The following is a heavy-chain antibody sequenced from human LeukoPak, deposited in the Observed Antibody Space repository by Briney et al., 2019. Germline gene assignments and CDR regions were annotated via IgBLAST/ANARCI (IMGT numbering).Heavy chain of an antibody. J-gene: IGHJ3*01. CDR2: TSPSGDIT. CDR1: EFRFSAHG. Sequence: PGGTLRLSCAASEFRFSAHGMNWVRQAPGKGLEWISGTSPSGDITYYADSVMGRFSISRDNWQSTVSLQMNSLRAEDTALYYCVRDLDWGAFDVWGQGTMVTVSS. CDR3: VRDLDWGAFDV. V-gene: IGHV3-23*01. D-gene: IGHD3/OR15-3a*01.